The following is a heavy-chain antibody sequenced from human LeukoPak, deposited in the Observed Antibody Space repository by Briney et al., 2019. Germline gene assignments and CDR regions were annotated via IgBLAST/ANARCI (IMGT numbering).Heavy chain of an antibody. V-gene: IGHV4-39*01. J-gene: IGHJ4*02. CDR1: GGSISSSSYY. Sequence: SETLSLTCTVSGGSISSSSYYWGWIRQPPGKGLEWIGSIYYSGSTYYNPSLKSRVTISVDTSKNQFSLKLSSVTAADTAVYYCASLTVHCSSTSCPDYWGQGTLVTVSS. D-gene: IGHD2-2*01. CDR2: IYYSGST. CDR3: ASLTVHCSSTSCPDY.